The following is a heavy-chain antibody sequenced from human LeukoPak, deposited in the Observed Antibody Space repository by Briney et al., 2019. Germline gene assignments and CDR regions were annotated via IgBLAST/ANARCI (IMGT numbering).Heavy chain of an antibody. V-gene: IGHV3-74*01. CDR2: INSDGSST. CDR1: GFTFSTYW. Sequence: GGSLRLSCAASGFTFSTYWMHWVRQAPEKGLVWVSRINSDGSSTTYADSVKGRFTISRDNAKNTLYLQMNSLRAEDTAVYYCAKDNGWFDPWGQGTLVTVSS. J-gene: IGHJ5*02. CDR3: AKDNGWFDP.